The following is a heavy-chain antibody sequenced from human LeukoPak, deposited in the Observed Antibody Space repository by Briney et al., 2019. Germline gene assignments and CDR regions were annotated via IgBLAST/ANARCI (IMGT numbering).Heavy chain of an antibody. J-gene: IGHJ4*02. CDR1: GYTFTDYH. V-gene: IGHV1-2*02. Sequence: ASVKVSCKASGYTFTDYHMHWVRQAPGQGLEWLGWINPNNGGTNYAQKFQGRVTMTRDTSISTAYIELSSLRSDDTAVYYCARDRGGGSGTYYILYWGLGSLVTVSS. D-gene: IGHD3-10*01. CDR3: ARDRGGGSGTYYILY. CDR2: INPNNGGT.